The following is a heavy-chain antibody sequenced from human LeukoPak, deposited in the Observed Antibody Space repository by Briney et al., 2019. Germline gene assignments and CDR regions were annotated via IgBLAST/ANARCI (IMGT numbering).Heavy chain of an antibody. Sequence: PGGSLRLSCTASGFTFSTYEMNWVRQAPGKGLEWVSYISSSGTTTYYADSVKGRFTISRDNAKNSLYLQMNSLRAEDTAVYYCASGRCGGGSCYHDYWGQGTLVTVSS. V-gene: IGHV3-48*03. CDR1: GFTFSTYE. J-gene: IGHJ4*02. CDR2: ISSSGTTT. CDR3: ASGRCGGGSCYHDY. D-gene: IGHD2-15*01.